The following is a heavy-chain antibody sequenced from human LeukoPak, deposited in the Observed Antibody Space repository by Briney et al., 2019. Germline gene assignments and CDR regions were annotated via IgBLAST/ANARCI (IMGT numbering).Heavy chain of an antibody. J-gene: IGHJ4*02. V-gene: IGHV3-30*04. CDR3: ARDLMGIAYRGAFYY. D-gene: IGHD6-13*01. CDR2: ISYDGSNK. Sequence: GGSLRLSCAASGFTFSSYAMHWVRQAPGKGLEWVAVISYDGSNKYYADSVKGRFTISRDNSKNTLYLQMNSLRAKDTAVYYCARDLMGIAYRGAFYYWGQGTLVTVSS. CDR1: GFTFSSYA.